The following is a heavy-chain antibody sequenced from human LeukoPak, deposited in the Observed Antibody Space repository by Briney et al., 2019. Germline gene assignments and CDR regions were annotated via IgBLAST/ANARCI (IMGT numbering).Heavy chain of an antibody. V-gene: IGHV2-5*01. Sequence: SGPTLANPTQTLTLTCTFSGFSLSTSGVGVGWIRQPPGKALEWLALIYWNDDKRYSPSLKSRLTITKDTSKNQVVLTMTNMDPLDTATYYCAHRGYDFWSDQGNWFDPWGQGTLVTVSS. CDR1: GFSLSTSGVG. J-gene: IGHJ5*02. D-gene: IGHD3-3*01. CDR2: IYWNDDK. CDR3: AHRGYDFWSDQGNWFDP.